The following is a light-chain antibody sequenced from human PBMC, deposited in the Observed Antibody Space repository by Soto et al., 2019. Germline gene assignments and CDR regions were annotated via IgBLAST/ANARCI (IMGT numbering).Light chain of an antibody. CDR3: QQYNNWPRT. J-gene: IGKJ1*01. CDR2: DAS. CDR1: QSVSSY. Sequence: EIVLTQSPATLSLSPGERATLSCRASQSVSSYLAWYQQKPCQAPRLLIYDASNRATGIPARFSGSGSGTDFTLTISSLEPEDFAVYYCQQYNNWPRTFGQGTKVDIK. V-gene: IGKV3-11*01.